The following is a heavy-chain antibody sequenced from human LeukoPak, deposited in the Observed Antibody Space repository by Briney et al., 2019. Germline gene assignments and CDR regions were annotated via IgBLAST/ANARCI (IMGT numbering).Heavy chain of an antibody. Sequence: ASVKVSCKASGYTFTSYDINWVRQATGQGLEWMGWMNPNSGSTDYAQKFQGRVTMTRNTSITTAYMELSSLRSEDTAVHYCARAQRYCGSTSCYAPVAFWGQGTLVTVSS. CDR2: MNPNSGST. CDR1: GYTFTSYD. CDR3: ARAQRYCGSTSCYAPVAF. D-gene: IGHD2-2*01. J-gene: IGHJ4*02. V-gene: IGHV1-8*01.